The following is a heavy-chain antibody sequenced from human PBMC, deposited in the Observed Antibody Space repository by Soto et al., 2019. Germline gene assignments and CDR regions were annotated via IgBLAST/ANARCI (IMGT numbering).Heavy chain of an antibody. CDR3: ARGNALDF. D-gene: IGHD3-10*01. J-gene: IGHJ3*01. V-gene: IGHV6-1*01. CDR1: GDSVSSDITS. CDR2: TYYRSKWFH. Sequence: SPTLSLTCAISGDSVSSDITSWNWLRQSTSRGLEWLGRTYYRSKWFHDYAASVKSRITINPDTSKNQFSLELNSMTPEGTAVYYCARGNALDFWGQGTVGTVSS.